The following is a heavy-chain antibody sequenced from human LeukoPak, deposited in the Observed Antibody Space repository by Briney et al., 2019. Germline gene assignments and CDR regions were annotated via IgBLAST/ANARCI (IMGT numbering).Heavy chain of an antibody. D-gene: IGHD3-10*01. CDR3: ARRGGANWFDP. J-gene: IGHJ5*02. CDR2: IYHSGST. Sequence: SETLSLTCTVSGYYISSGYYWAWIRQPPGKGLQWIGGIYHSGSTYYNPSLKSQVTISVDTSKNQFSLKLSSVTAADTAVYYCARRGGANWFDPWGQGTLVTVSS. CDR1: GYYISSGYY. V-gene: IGHV4-38-2*02.